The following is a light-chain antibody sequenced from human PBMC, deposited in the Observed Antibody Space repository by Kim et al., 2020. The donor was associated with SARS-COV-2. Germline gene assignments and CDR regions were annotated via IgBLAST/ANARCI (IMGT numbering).Light chain of an antibody. Sequence: SYELTQPLSVSVALGQTARITCGGNNIGSKNVHWYQQKPGQAPVLVIYRDSNRPSGIPERFSCSNSGNTATLTISRAEAGDEADYYCQVWDSSIVVFGGGTQLTVL. CDR3: QVWDSSIVV. CDR2: RDS. CDR1: NIGSKN. V-gene: IGLV3-9*01. J-gene: IGLJ2*01.